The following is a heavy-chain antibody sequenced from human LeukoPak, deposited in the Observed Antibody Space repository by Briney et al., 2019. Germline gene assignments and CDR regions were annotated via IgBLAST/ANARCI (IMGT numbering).Heavy chain of an antibody. Sequence: GASVKVSCKASGYTFTGYYMHWVRQAPGQGLEWMGWINPNSGGTNYTQKFQGWVTMTRDTSISTAYMELSRPRSDDTAVYYCARVQSSDYFEITGLNDYWGQGTLVTVSS. CDR1: GYTFTGYY. D-gene: IGHD4-17*01. CDR3: ARVQSSDYFEITGLNDY. V-gene: IGHV1-2*04. J-gene: IGHJ4*02. CDR2: INPNSGGT.